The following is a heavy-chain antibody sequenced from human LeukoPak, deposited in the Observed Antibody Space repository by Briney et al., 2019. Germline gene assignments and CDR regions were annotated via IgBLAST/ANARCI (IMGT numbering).Heavy chain of an antibody. CDR3: AREGYYDSSGYSIRFSY. J-gene: IGHJ4*02. Sequence: QPGGSLRLSXEASEFTFSSYWMHWVRQAPGKGLVWVSRINSDGRTTIYADSVKGRFTISRDNAKNTLYLQMNSLRAEDTAVYYCAREGYYDSSGYSIRFSYWGQGTLVTVSS. V-gene: IGHV3-74*01. D-gene: IGHD3-22*01. CDR2: INSDGRTT. CDR1: EFTFSSYW.